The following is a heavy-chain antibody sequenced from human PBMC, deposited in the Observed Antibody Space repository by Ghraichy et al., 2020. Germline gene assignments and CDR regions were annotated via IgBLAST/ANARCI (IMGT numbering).Heavy chain of an antibody. CDR1: GFTFSSYW. Sequence: GVLNISCAASGFTFSSYWMSWVRQAPGKGLEWVANIKQDGSEKYYVDSVKGRFTISRDNAKNSLYLQMNSLRAEDTAVYYCARKVHIVVVPAAIWFDPWGQGTLVTVSS. CDR3: ARKVHIVVVPAAIWFDP. D-gene: IGHD2-2*01. J-gene: IGHJ5*02. V-gene: IGHV3-7*01. CDR2: IKQDGSEK.